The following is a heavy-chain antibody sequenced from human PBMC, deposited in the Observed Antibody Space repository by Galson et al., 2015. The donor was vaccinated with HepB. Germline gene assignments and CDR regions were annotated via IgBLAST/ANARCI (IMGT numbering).Heavy chain of an antibody. V-gene: IGHV5-10-1*01. Sequence: QSGAEVKKPGESLGISCKGSGYSSSTYWIHWVRQMPGKGLEWMGRIAPSDSYTNYSPSFQGHVTISADKSINTAYLQWSSLKASDTAIYYCASFDGPPSAPIAAMIGGGMDSWGQGTLVTVSS. D-gene: IGHD3-16*01. CDR1: GYSSSTYW. CDR2: IAPSDSYT. J-gene: IGHJ4*02. CDR3: ASFDGPPSAPIAAMIGGGMDS.